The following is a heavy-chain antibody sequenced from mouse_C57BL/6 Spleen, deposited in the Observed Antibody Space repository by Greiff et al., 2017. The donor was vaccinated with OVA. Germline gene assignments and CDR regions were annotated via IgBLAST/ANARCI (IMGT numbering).Heavy chain of an antibody. CDR1: GYTFTEYT. J-gene: IGHJ1*03. D-gene: IGHD1-1*01. CDR2: FYPGSGSI. Sequence: VKLMESGAELVKPGASVKLSCKASGYTFTEYTIHWVKQRSGQGLEWIGWFYPGSGSIKYNEKFKDKATLTADKSSSTVYMELSRLTSEDSAVYFCARHGDYYGSSYLWYFDVWGTGTTVTVSS. CDR3: ARHGDYYGSSYLWYFDV. V-gene: IGHV1-62-2*01.